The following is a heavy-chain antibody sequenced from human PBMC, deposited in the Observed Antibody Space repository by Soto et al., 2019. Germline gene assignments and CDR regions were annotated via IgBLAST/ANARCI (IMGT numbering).Heavy chain of an antibody. V-gene: IGHV1-69*13. CDR3: ARGFVLTVENWFDP. Sequence: ASVKVSCKASGCTFSSYAISWVRLAPGQGLEWMGGIIPIFGTANYAQKFQGRVTITADESTSTAYMELSSLRSEDTAVYYCARGFVLTVENWFDPWGQGTLVTVSS. J-gene: IGHJ5*02. CDR1: GCTFSSYA. D-gene: IGHD3-10*01. CDR2: IIPIFGTA.